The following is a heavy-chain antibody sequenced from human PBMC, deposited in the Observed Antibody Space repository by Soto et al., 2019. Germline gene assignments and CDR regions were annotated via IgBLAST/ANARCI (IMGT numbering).Heavy chain of an antibody. J-gene: IGHJ6*02. V-gene: IGHV3-30-3*01. CDR3: ARGYCSSTSCYGYLYYYYGMDV. Sequence: GGSLRLSCAASGFTFSSYAMHWVRQAPGKGLEWVAVISYDGSNKYYADSVKGRFTISRDNSKNTLYLQMNSLRAEDTAVYYCARGYCSSTSCYGYLYYYYGMDVWGQGTTVTVSS. D-gene: IGHD2-2*01. CDR1: GFTFSSYA. CDR2: ISYDGSNK.